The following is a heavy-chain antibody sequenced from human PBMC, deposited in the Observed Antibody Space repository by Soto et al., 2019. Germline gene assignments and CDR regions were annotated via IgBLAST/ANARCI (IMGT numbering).Heavy chain of an antibody. J-gene: IGHJ4*02. CDR1: GFTFSDYY. V-gene: IGHV3-11*06. CDR3: AREPGGNSYYFDY. D-gene: IGHD2-21*02. Sequence: PGGSLRLSCAASGFTFSDYYMSWIRQAPGKGLEWVSYISSSSSYTNYADSVKGRFTISRDNAKNSLYLQMNSLRAEDTAVYYCAREPGGNSYYFDYWGQGTLVTVSS. CDR2: ISSSSSYT.